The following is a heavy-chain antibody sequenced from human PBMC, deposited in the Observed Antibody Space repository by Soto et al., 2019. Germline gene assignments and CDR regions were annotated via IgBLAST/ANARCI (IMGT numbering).Heavy chain of an antibody. D-gene: IGHD1-7*01. J-gene: IGHJ5*02. Sequence: PSETLSLTCSVSGASVTGTTYYWGWIRQSPGKGLEWIGNIYHNGRTDYNPSLKNRVAISIDASKTQFSLRLTSVTAADTAMYYCVRQVTGTRSLNWFDPWGQGTLVTVSS. V-gene: IGHV4-39*01. CDR1: GASVTGTTYY. CDR3: VRQVTGTRSLNWFDP. CDR2: IYHNGRT.